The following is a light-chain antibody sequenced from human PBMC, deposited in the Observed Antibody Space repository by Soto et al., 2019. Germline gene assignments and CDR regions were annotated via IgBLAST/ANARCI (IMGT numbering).Light chain of an antibody. CDR3: SSYVVSYNWV. Sequence: QSALTPPPSASGSPGQSVTISCTGTRRDVGAYDYVSWFQPHPGKAPKLIIYQVTQRPSGGPDRFSGSKSGNTASLTVSGLQAEDEADYFCSSYVVSYNWVFVGGTKLTVL. CDR1: RRDVGAYDY. J-gene: IGLJ3*02. CDR2: QVT. V-gene: IGLV2-8*01.